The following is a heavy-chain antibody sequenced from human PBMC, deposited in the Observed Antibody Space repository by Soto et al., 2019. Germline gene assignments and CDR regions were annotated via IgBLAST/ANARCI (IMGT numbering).Heavy chain of an antibody. CDR3: ARDFKESQYYYYCMDV. J-gene: IGHJ6*03. CDR1: GFTFSSYS. D-gene: IGHD3-10*01. CDR2: ISSSSIYT. Sequence: EVQLVESGGGLVKPGGSLRLSCVVSGFTFSSYSMNWVRQAPGKGLEWVSSISSSSIYTYYADSVKGRFTISRDNAKNSVNLQMKSLRAEDTAVYYCARDFKESQYYYYCMDVWGKGTTVTVSS. V-gene: IGHV3-21*06.